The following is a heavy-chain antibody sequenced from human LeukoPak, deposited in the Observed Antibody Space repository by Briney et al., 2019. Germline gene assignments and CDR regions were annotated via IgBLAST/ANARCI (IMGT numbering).Heavy chain of an antibody. Sequence: ASVKVSCKASGYTFTGYYMHWVRQAPGQGLEWMGWINPNSGGTNYAQKFQGRVTMTRDTSISTAYMELSRLRSDDTAVYYCAREQREEWELLLPESNYYGMDVWGQGTTVTVSS. CDR1: GYTFTGYY. CDR2: INPNSGGT. CDR3: AREQREEWELLLPESNYYGMDV. J-gene: IGHJ6*02. V-gene: IGHV1-2*02. D-gene: IGHD1-26*01.